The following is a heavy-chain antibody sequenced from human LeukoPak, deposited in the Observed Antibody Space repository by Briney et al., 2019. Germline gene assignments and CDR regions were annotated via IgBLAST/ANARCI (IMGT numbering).Heavy chain of an antibody. CDR3: ARADGGNLYFDY. J-gene: IGHJ4*02. CDR1: GFTFDDYA. CDR2: ISWNSGSI. V-gene: IGHV3-9*01. Sequence: GGSLRLSCAASGFTFDDYAMHWVRQAPGKGLEWVSGISWNSGSIGYADSVKGRFTISRDNAKNSLYLQMNSLRAEDTAVYYCARADGGNLYFDYWGQGTLVTVSS. D-gene: IGHD4-23*01.